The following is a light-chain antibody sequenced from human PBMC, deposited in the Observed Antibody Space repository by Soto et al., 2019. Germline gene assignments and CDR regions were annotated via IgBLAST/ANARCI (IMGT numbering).Light chain of an antibody. Sequence: QSVLTQPPSVSAAPGQKVTISCSGSSSNIGNNYVSWYQQLPGTAPKLLIYENNKRPSEIPDRFSGSKSGTSATLGITGLQTGDEADYYCGTWDNSLSIYVFATGTKVTVL. CDR2: ENN. CDR3: GTWDNSLSIYV. J-gene: IGLJ1*01. CDR1: SSNIGNNY. V-gene: IGLV1-51*02.